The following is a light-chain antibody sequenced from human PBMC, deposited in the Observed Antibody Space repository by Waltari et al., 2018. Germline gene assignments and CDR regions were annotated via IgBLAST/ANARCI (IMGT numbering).Light chain of an antibody. CDR3: QQGFSPSWT. V-gene: IGKV1-39*01. Sequence: DIQVTQSPSSLSASVGERVTITCRASQSITGYLNWYQQKPGKAPNLLIYAASNLQSGVPARFRGSGSGTEFTLAIGSLHPEDFATYYCQQGFSPSWTFGQGTKVEF. CDR1: QSITGY. CDR2: AAS. J-gene: IGKJ1*01.